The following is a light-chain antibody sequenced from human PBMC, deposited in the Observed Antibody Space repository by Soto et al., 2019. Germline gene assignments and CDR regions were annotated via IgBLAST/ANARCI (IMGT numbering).Light chain of an antibody. CDR3: QQYESAPPYI. CDR2: GAA. V-gene: IGKV3-20*01. Sequence: EIVLTQSPGTLSLSPGERATLSCRASQSVSSSYLAWYQQKPGPAPRLLIYGAASRATVIPDRFSGSGSGTDFYLTINRLEPEDFAVYYWQQYESAPPYIFGQLTNLECK. CDR1: QSVSSSY. J-gene: IGKJ2*01.